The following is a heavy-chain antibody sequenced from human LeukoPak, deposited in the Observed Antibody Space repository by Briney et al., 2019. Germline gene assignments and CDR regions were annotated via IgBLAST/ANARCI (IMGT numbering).Heavy chain of an antibody. CDR1: GFTFGDYA. Sequence: GGSLRLSCTASGFTFGDYAMSWVRQAPGKGLEWVGFIRGKAYGGTTEYAASVKGRFTISRDDSKSIAYLQMNSLKTEDTAVYYCTRGDDTSMDYWGQGTLVTVSS. CDR2: IRGKAYGGTT. J-gene: IGHJ4*02. CDR3: TRGDDTSMDY. D-gene: IGHD3-9*01. V-gene: IGHV3-49*04.